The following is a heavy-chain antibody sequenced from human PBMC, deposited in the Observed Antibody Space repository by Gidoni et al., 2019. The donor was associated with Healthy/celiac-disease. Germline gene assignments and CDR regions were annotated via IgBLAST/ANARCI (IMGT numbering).Heavy chain of an antibody. D-gene: IGHD6-19*01. CDR3: AREGSSGWAGTFDY. CDR1: GCSISSYY. CDR2: IYTSGST. V-gene: IGHV4-4*07. Sequence: QVQLQESGPGLVKPSETLSLTCTVPGCSISSYYWSWIRQPAGKGLEWIGRIYTSGSTNYNPSLKSRVTMSVDTSKNQFALKLSSVTAADTAVYYCAREGSSGWAGTFDYWGQGTLVTVSS. J-gene: IGHJ4*02.